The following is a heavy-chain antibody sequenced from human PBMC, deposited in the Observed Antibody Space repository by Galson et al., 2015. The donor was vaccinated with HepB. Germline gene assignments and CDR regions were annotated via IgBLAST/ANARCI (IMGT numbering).Heavy chain of an antibody. CDR2: ITSTSDTK. CDR3: ATRPLTEYYFDD. CDR1: GFTFSSDA. J-gene: IGHJ4*02. V-gene: IGHV3-48*04. Sequence: SLRLSCAASGFTFSSDAMNWVRQAPGKGLEWVAYITSTSDTKKYADSVNGRFTVSRDNAKNSLYLRMNSLRAEDTAVYYCATRPLTEYYFDDWGQGTLVTVSS.